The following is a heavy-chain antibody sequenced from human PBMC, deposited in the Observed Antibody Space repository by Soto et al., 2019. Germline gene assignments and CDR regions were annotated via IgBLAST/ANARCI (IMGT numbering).Heavy chain of an antibody. CDR1: GGSISSGGYY. Sequence: QVQLQESGPGLVKPSQTLSLTCTVSGGSISSGGYYWSWIRQHPGKGLEWIGYIYYSGSTYYNPSLKRRVTISVDTSKNQFSLKLSSVTAADTAVYYCARVSLEWTAVDGMDVWGQGTTVTVSS. D-gene: IGHD3-3*01. V-gene: IGHV4-31*03. CDR2: IYYSGST. J-gene: IGHJ6*02. CDR3: ARVSLEWTAVDGMDV.